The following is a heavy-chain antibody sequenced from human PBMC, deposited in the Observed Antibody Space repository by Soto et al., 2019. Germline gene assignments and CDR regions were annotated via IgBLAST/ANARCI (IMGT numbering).Heavy chain of an antibody. V-gene: IGHV3-30*18. CDR2: ISYDGSNK. CDR1: GFTFSSYG. J-gene: IGHJ4*02. Sequence: QVQLVESGGGVVQPGRSLRLSCAASGFTFSSYGMHWVRQAPGKGLEWVAVISYDGSNKYYADSVKGRFTISRDNXKNTLYLQMNSLRGEDTAVYNCANDARGSCRVFDYWGQGTLVTVSS. D-gene: IGHD1-26*01. CDR3: ANDARGSCRVFDY.